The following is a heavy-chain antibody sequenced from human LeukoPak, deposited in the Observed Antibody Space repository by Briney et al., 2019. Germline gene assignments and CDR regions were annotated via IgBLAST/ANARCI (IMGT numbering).Heavy chain of an antibody. CDR3: ARALLRRELGY. CDR2: INPRAGST. CDR1: EYSFISYY. V-gene: IGHV1-46*01. Sequence: ASVKVSCKASEYSFISYYIHWVRQAPGQGLEWMGIINPRAGSTSYAQKFQDRVTMTRDTSISTAYMELSRLRSDDTAVYYWARALLRRELGYWGQGTLVTVSS. J-gene: IGHJ4*02. D-gene: IGHD1-26*01.